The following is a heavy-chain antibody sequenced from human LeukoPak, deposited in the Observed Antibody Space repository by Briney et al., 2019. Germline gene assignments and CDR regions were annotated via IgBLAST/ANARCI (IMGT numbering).Heavy chain of an antibody. CDR3: VTRHYGSGSYYFDY. V-gene: IGHV5-51*01. CDR2: TYPGDSDT. J-gene: IGHJ4*02. D-gene: IGHD3-10*01. Sequence: GESLQISCKGSGYSFTSYWIGWGRQMPGKGLEWMGITYPGDSDTRYGPSFQGQVTISADKSISTAYLQWSSLKASDTAMYYCVTRHYGSGSYYFDYWGQGTLVTVSS. CDR1: GYSFTSYW.